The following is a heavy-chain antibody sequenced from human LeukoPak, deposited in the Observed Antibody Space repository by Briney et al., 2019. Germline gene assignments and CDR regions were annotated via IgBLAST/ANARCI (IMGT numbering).Heavy chain of an antibody. CDR1: GFTVSNDY. Sequence: GGSLRLSCAASGFTVSNDYMSWVRQAPGKGLEWVSVIYSGGTTYYADSVKGRFTISRDNSKNTLSLQMNSLRAEDTAVYYCARGGYYDTSGYYYVGYFQLWGRGTLVTVSS. CDR2: IYSGGTT. V-gene: IGHV3-53*01. D-gene: IGHD3-22*01. CDR3: ARGGYYDTSGYYYVGYFQL. J-gene: IGHJ1*01.